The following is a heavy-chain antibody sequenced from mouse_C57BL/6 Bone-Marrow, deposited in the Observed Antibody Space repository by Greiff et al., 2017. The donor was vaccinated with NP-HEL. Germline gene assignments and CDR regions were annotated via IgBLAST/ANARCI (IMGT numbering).Heavy chain of an antibody. CDR2: ISSGGSYT. CDR3: ARRIYYDCYFDY. J-gene: IGHJ2*01. Sequence: DVMLVESGGDLVKPGGSLKLSCAASGFTFSSYGMSWVRQTPDKRLEWVATISSGGSYTYYPDSVKGRFTISRDNAKNTLYLQMSSLKSEDTAMYYCARRIYYDCYFDYWGQGTTLTVSS. CDR1: GFTFSSYG. D-gene: IGHD2-4*01. V-gene: IGHV5-6*02.